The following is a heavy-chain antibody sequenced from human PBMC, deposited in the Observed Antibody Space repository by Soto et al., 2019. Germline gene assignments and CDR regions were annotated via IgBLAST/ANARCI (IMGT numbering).Heavy chain of an antibody. J-gene: IGHJ4*02. CDR3: ARGRDQPPVGLYFDS. CDR1: GGAFNKYI. Sequence: QVQLVQSGAEVKKPGSSVKVSCKASGGAFNKYIFDWVRQAPGQGLEWMGGIIPMFGTPKYAQTFQDRITISADVSTGTAYMELTSLRFDDTAVYYCARGRDQPPVGLYFDSWGEGTRVTVSS. D-gene: IGHD1-26*01. V-gene: IGHV1-69*01. CDR2: IIPMFGTP.